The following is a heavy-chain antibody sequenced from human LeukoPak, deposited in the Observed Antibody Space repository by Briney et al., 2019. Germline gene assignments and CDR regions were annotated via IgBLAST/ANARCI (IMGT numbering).Heavy chain of an antibody. CDR1: GYIFTGYY. CDR3: ARVGPYYDFSRYYFDY. J-gene: IGHJ4*02. V-gene: IGHV1-2*02. D-gene: IGHD3-3*01. CDR2: INPNSGGT. Sequence: ASVKVSCKASGYIFTGYYMHWVRQAPGQGLEWLGWINPNSGGTNYAQKFQGRVTMTRDTSISTAYMELSRLRSDDTAVYYCARVGPYYDFSRYYFDYWGQGTLVTVSS.